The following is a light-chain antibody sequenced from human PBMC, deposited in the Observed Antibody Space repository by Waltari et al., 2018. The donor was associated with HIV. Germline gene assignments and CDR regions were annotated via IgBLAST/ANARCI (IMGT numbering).Light chain of an antibody. CDR2: MND. V-gene: IGLV1-47*01. CDR3: GSWDDNLSHWV. J-gene: IGLJ3*02. CDR1: ASNIGNNF. Sequence: QSVLTQAPSVSRPPGQRVIMSCSGSASNIGNNFVSWFQQVSGRAPRLVIYMNDQRPSGVPDRIAAAKSGSSASLAITGLQSGDEAVYFCGSWDDNLSHWVFGGGTKLTV.